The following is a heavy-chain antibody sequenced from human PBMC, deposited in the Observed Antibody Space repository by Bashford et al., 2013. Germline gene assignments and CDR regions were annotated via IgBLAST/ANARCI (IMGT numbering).Heavy chain of an antibody. J-gene: IGHJ3*02. V-gene: IGHV3-48*02. CDR2: ISSSSSRI. Sequence: VRQAPGKGLEWVSYISSSSSRIYYADSVRGRFTISRDNAKNSLYLQMNSLRDEDTAVYYCARDPAKSGYYSGAFDIWGQGTTVTVSS. D-gene: IGHD3-22*01. CDR3: ARDPAKSGYYSGAFDI.